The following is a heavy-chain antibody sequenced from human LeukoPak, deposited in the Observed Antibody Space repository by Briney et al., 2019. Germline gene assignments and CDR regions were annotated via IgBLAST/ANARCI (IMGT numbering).Heavy chain of an antibody. J-gene: IGHJ4*02. Sequence: SETLSLTCTVSGYSISSGYYWGWIRQPPGKGLEWIGSIYHSGSTYYNPSLKSRVTISVDTSKKQFSLNLSSVTAADTAVYYCARASGSYYPFDYWGQGTLVTVSS. CDR2: IYHSGST. D-gene: IGHD3-10*01. CDR1: GYSISSGYY. V-gene: IGHV4-38-2*02. CDR3: ARASGSYYPFDY.